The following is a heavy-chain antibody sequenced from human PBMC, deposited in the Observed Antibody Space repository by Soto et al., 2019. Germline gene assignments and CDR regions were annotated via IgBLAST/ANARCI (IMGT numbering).Heavy chain of an antibody. V-gene: IGHV1-58*01. J-gene: IGHJ3*02. CDR2: IVVGSGNT. D-gene: IGHD2-15*01. Sequence: SVKVSCKTSGFTFSNSAVQWVRQARGQRLEWMGWIVVGSGNTNYEQKFQERVTITRDMSTSTVHMERCSLRSEDTAVYYCAAEMYSGGSCCSLEIWGQGTMVTVSS. CDR1: GFTFSNSA. CDR3: AAEMYSGGSCCSLEI.